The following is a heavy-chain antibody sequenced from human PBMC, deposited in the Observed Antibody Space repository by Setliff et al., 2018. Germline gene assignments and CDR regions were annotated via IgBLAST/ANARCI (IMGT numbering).Heavy chain of an antibody. D-gene: IGHD5-12*01. CDR3: AGSRAWIPIFDS. Sequence: GGPLRLSCVVSGVVFRNYHLNWVRQTPEKGLEWVSSFSGSNEYIKYADSVKGRFTISRDSAENAVYLQMNNLSAEDTAVYYCAGSRAWIPIFDSWGQGILVTVSS. CDR1: GVVFRNYH. CDR2: FSGSNEYI. V-gene: IGHV3-21*01. J-gene: IGHJ4*02.